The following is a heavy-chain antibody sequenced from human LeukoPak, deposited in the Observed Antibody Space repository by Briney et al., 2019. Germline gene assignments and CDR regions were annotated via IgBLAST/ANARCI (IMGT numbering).Heavy chain of an antibody. D-gene: IGHD5-12*01. CDR2: NSGSGGRK. V-gene: IGHV3-23*01. J-gene: IGHJ4*02. Sequence: GGSLRLSCAASGFTFSSYAMSWVRQAPGKGLGWVSANSGSGGRKYYADSVKGRFTISRDNSKNTLYLQMNSLRAEDTAVYYCAKATHKRGYLLDYWGQGTLVTVSS. CDR1: GFTFSSYA. CDR3: AKATHKRGYLLDY.